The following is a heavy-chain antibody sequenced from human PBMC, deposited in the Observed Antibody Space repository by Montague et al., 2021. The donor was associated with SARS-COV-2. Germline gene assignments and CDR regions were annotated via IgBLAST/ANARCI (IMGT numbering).Heavy chain of an antibody. D-gene: IGHD3-10*01. Sequence: SETRSLTCSVSSGSIISSGYYWGWIRQPPGKELEWIGNIYYSGTIYYNPSLQSRGTISVDTSKNHLSLRLSSVTAADTAVYFCARGMIRGVTTPFDYWGQGSQVTVSS. CDR3: ARGMIRGVTTPFDY. V-gene: IGHV4-39*02. CDR1: SGSIISSGYY. J-gene: IGHJ4*02. CDR2: IYYSGTI.